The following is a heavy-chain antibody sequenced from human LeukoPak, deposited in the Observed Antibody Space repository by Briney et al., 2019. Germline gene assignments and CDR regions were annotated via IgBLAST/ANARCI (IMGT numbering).Heavy chain of an antibody. CDR1: GFTFSSYA. V-gene: IGHV3-30-3*01. CDR3: ARDPIMITFGGVIVMDPYYYYYGMDV. D-gene: IGHD3-16*02. J-gene: IGHJ6*02. CDR2: ISYDGSNK. Sequence: PGRSLRLSCAASGFTFSSYAMHWVRQAPGKGLEWVAVISYDGSNKYYADSVKGRFTISRDNSKNTLYLQMNSLRAEDTAVYYCARDPIMITFGGVIVMDPYYYYYGMDVWGQGTTVTVSS.